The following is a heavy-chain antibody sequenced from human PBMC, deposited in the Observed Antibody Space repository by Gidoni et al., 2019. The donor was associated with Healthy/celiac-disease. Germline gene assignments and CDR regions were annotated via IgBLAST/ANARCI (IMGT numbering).Heavy chain of an antibody. Sequence: VQLVQSGAEVKKPGESLQISCKGSGYSFTSYWIGWVRQMPGKGLEWMGIIYPGDSDTRYSPAFQGQVTISADKSISTAYLQWSSLKASDTAMYYCARSTGYYDSSGYFDPWGQGTLVTVSS. CDR2: IYPGDSDT. CDR1: GYSFTSYW. V-gene: IGHV5-51*01. CDR3: ARSTGYYDSSGYFDP. J-gene: IGHJ5*02. D-gene: IGHD3-22*01.